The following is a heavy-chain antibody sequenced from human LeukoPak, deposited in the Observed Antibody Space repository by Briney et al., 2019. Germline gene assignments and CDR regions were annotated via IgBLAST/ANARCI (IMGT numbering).Heavy chain of an antibody. CDR1: GFTFSSYG. D-gene: IGHD4-17*01. V-gene: IGHV3-33*01. CDR3: ASTPPGGYGDYFDY. Sequence: GGSLRLSCAASGFTFSSYGMHWVRQAPGKGLEWVAVIWYDGSNKYYADSVKGRFTISRDNSKNTLYLQMNSLRAEDTAVYYCASTPPGGYGDYFDYWGQGTLVTVSS. CDR2: IWYDGSNK. J-gene: IGHJ4*02.